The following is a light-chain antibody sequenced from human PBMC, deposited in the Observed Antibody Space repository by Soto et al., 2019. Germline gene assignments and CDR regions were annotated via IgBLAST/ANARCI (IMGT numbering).Light chain of an antibody. CDR2: DAS. V-gene: IGKV3-11*01. Sequence: EIVLTQSPATLSLSPGERATLSCRASQSVSSYLDWYEQKPGQAPRLLIYDASNRATGIPARFSGSGSGTDVTLTISSLEPEDFAVYYCQQRSNWPPYTFGQWTKLEIK. CDR3: QQRSNWPPYT. CDR1: QSVSSY. J-gene: IGKJ2*01.